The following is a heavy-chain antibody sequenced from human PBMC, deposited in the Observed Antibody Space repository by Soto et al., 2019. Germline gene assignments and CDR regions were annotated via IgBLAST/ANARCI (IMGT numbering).Heavy chain of an antibody. Sequence: GSLRLSCAASGFTFSNAWMSWVRQAPGKGLEWVGRIKSKTDGGTTDYAAPVKGRFTISRDDSKNTLYLQMNSLKTEDTAVYYCTRLRRDIVVVVAATDRDYYYYMDVWGKGTTVTVSS. CDR3: TRLRRDIVVVVAATDRDYYYYMDV. V-gene: IGHV3-15*01. D-gene: IGHD2-15*01. J-gene: IGHJ6*03. CDR2: IKSKTDGGTT. CDR1: GFTFSNAW.